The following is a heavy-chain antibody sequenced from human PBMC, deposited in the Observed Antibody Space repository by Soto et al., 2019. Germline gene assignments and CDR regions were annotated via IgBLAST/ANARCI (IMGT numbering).Heavy chain of an antibody. D-gene: IGHD3-22*01. J-gene: IGHJ4*02. V-gene: IGHV3-30-3*01. CDR2: ISYDGSNK. CDR1: VFTFISYS. CDR3: ARGLQYYYDSSGLNILE. Sequence: PVGSLILSCSSSVFTFISYSIHWFRQAPVNWLEWVAVISYDGSNKYYSDSLKGRFTISIDNSKNTLYLQMNSLRTEDTAVYYCARGLQYYYDSSGLNILEWGQGPLVTVSS.